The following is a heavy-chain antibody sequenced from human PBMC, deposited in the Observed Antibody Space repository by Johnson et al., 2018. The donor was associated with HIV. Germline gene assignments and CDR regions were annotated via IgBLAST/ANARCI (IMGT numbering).Heavy chain of an antibody. CDR3: ARVDGSTWYSLYDAFDI. J-gene: IGHJ3*02. Sequence: QVHLVESGGGVVQPGRSLRLSCAASGFTFSSYAMHWVRQAPGKGLEWVAVISYDGSEKYYVDSVKGRFTISRDNAKKSLYLQMNSLRAEDTAVYYCARVDGSTWYSLYDAFDIWGQGTMVTVSS. CDR1: GFTFSSYA. CDR2: ISYDGSEK. D-gene: IGHD6-13*01. V-gene: IGHV3-30*04.